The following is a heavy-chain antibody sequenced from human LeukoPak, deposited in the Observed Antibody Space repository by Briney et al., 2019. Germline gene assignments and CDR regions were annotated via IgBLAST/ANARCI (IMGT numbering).Heavy chain of an antibody. CDR2: ISHSGST. Sequence: SGTLSLTCAVSGGSISSSDWWSWVRQPPRKGLQLIGEISHSGSTNYNPSLKSRVTISVDTSKNQFSLKLSSVTAADTAVYYCAIITMVRGVPDYWGQGTLVTVSS. J-gene: IGHJ4*02. CDR3: AIITMVRGVPDY. D-gene: IGHD3-10*01. CDR1: GGSISSSDW. V-gene: IGHV4-4*02.